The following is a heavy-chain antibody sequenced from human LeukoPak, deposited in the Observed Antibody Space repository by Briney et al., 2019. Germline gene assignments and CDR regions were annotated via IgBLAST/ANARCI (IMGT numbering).Heavy chain of an antibody. J-gene: IGHJ3*02. CDR2: IYHSGST. V-gene: IGHV4-38-2*02. CDR1: GYYMSSGYY. CDR3: ARDGNVDTDADAFDI. Sequence: SETLSLTCTVSGYYMSSGYYWGWIGQPPGKGLEWMGSIYHSGSTYYNQSLKSPVTISVDTSKNQFSLKLSSVTAADTAVYYCARDGNVDTDADAFDIWGQGTMVTVSS. D-gene: IGHD5-18*01.